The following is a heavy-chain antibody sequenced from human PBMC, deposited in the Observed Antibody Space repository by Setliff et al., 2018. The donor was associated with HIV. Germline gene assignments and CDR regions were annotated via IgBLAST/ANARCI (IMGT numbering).Heavy chain of an antibody. CDR2: INPSDGIP. D-gene: IGHD6-19*01. CDR1: GFSFSRHY. Sequence: ASVKVSCKASGFSFSRHYMHWVRQAPGEGLEWVAMINPSDGIPSYAQRFQGRVTMTSDTSTSTVYMELSSLTSEDTAVYYCARDRSSGWSFYYGMDVWGQGTTVTVSS. CDR3: ARDRSSGWSFYYGMDV. J-gene: IGHJ6*02. V-gene: IGHV1-46*01.